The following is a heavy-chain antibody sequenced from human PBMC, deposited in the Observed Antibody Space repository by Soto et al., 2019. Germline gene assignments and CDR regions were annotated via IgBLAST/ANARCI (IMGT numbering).Heavy chain of an antibody. V-gene: IGHV1-2*02. CDR1: GYTFTAYY. J-gene: IGHJ4*02. D-gene: IGHD2-21*02. CDR2: INPNTGGT. Sequence: GASVKVSCKASGYTFTAYYIHWLRQAPGQGLEWMGWINPNTGGTNYAQRFQGRVTMTRDTSISTAYMELSRLTSDDTALYYCARQLAYCGGDCYTEPIDYWRQETLVTVSS. CDR3: ARQLAYCGGDCYTEPIDY.